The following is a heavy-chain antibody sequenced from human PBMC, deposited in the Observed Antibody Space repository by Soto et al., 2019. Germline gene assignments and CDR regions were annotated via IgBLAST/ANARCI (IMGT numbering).Heavy chain of an antibody. CDR1: DFSFTDSW. D-gene: IGHD3-22*01. J-gene: IGHJ4*02. CDR2: LKPRTDGGAI. V-gene: IGHV3-15*07. Sequence: EVKLVESGGGMVKTGGSLRLSCAASDFSFTDSWMNWVRQSPGRSLEWVGRLKPRTDGGAIDYAAAVKGRFTISRDESANTVYLNINSLTVDDTAVYFCVTDRRGYYDTSAHSYFSHWGQGTLVSVSS. CDR3: VTDRRGYYDTSAHSYFSH.